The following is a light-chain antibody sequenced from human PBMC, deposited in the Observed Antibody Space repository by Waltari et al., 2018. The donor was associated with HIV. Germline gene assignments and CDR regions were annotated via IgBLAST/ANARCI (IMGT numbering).Light chain of an antibody. J-gene: IGKJ2*01. Sequence: DIVMNQSPDSLAVSLGERATIHCKSTQSVFYSSNHRSYLAWFQQRPRRAPKMLISWTPTREFGVPDRFTGSGSGTDFTLTISSLQAEDVAVYYCHQYYSPPYTFGQGTKLEI. V-gene: IGKV4-1*01. CDR1: QSVFYSSNHRSY. CDR3: HQYYSPPYT. CDR2: WTP.